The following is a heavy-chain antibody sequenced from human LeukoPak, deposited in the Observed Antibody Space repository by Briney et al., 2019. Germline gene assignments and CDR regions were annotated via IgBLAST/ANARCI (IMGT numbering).Heavy chain of an antibody. Sequence: ASVKVSCKASGYTFTSYDINWVRQATGQGLEWMGWMNPNSGNTGYAQKFQGRVTITRNTSISTAYMELSSLRSEDTAVYYCARRGYDYGGWFDPWGQGTLVTVSS. CDR1: GYTFTSYD. J-gene: IGHJ5*02. CDR3: ARRGYDYGGWFDP. D-gene: IGHD5-12*01. CDR2: MNPNSGNT. V-gene: IGHV1-8*03.